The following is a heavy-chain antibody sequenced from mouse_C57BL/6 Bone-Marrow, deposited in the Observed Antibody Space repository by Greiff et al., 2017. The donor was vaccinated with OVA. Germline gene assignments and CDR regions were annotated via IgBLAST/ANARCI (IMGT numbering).Heavy chain of an antibody. CDR2: IRSKSNNYAT. J-gene: IGHJ4*01. CDR3: VRTTGTSAMDY. V-gene: IGHV10-1*01. D-gene: IGHD4-1*02. Sequence: EVQLVESGGGLVQPKGSLKLSCAASGFSFNTYAMNWVRQAPGKGLEWVARIRSKSNNYATYYADSVKDRFTISRDDSESMLYLQMNNLKTEDTAMYYCVRTTGTSAMDYWGQGTSVTVSS. CDR1: GFSFNTYA.